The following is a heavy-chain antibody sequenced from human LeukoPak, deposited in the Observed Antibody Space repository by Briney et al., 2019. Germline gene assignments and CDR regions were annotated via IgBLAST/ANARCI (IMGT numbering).Heavy chain of an antibody. J-gene: IGHJ4*02. V-gene: IGHV3-20*04. CDR3: ARNSGANVYTYSFQY. D-gene: IGHD1-26*01. CDR2: INWNGGTT. Sequence: GGSLRLSCVASGLTFDDYGMSWVGQAPGKGLDWFSGINWNGGTTTYADSVKGRFTISRDNAKNSLYLQMNSLRVEDTAFYYCARNSGANVYTYSFQYWGRGTLVTVSS. CDR1: GLTFDDYG.